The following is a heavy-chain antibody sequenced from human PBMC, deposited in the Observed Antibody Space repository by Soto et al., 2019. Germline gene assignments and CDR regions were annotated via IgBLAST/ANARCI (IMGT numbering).Heavy chain of an antibody. J-gene: IGHJ6*02. D-gene: IGHD3-10*01. CDR3: AKDPLWFGEYTQIQDV. V-gene: IGHV3-23*01. CDR1: GFTFSSYA. CDR2: ISGSGGST. Sequence: PGGSLRLSCAASGFTFSSYAMSWVRQAPGKGLEWVSAISGSGGSTYYADSVKGRFTISRDNSKNTLYLQMNSLRAEDTAVYYCAKDPLWFGEYTQIQDVWGQGTTVTVSS.